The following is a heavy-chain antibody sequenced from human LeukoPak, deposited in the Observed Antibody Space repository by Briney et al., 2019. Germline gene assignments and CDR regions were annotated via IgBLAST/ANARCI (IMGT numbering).Heavy chain of an antibody. Sequence: SETLSLTCTVSGGSISSSSYYWGWIRQPPWKGLEWIGSIYYSGSTHYNPSLKSRVTISVETSKNQFSLKLSSVTAADTAVYYCARVTGYMIEDYFDYWGQGTLVTVSS. CDR3: ARVTGYMIEDYFDY. CDR2: IYYSGST. V-gene: IGHV4-39*07. J-gene: IGHJ4*02. D-gene: IGHD3-22*01. CDR1: GGSISSSSYY.